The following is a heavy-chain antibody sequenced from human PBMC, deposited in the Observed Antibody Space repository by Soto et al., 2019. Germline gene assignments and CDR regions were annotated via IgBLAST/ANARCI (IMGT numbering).Heavy chain of an antibody. CDR3: ARATFIRKGYSYSTDYYYFDY. CDR1: GGYISSGGFS. J-gene: IGHJ4*02. V-gene: IGHV4-30-2*06. D-gene: IGHD3-9*01. CDR2: IYYSGST. Sequence: PSETLSLTCAVSGGYISSGGFSWSWIRQSPGKGLELIGYIYYSGSTYYNPSLKSRVTISVDRSKNEFSLRLSSVTAADTDVYYSARATFIRKGYSYSTDYYYFDYWGQGTLVTVSS.